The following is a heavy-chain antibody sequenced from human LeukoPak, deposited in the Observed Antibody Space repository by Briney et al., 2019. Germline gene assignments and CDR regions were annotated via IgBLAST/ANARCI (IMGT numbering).Heavy chain of an antibody. Sequence: PGGSLRLSCAASGFTFSSYWMSWVRQVPGKGLEWVASINQDGSEKYYVDSVKGRFTISRDNAKNSLYLQMNSLRAEDTAVYYCARIAARIFDYWGQGTLVTVSS. D-gene: IGHD6-6*01. CDR3: ARIAARIFDY. CDR1: GFTFSSYW. J-gene: IGHJ4*02. V-gene: IGHV3-7*05. CDR2: INQDGSEK.